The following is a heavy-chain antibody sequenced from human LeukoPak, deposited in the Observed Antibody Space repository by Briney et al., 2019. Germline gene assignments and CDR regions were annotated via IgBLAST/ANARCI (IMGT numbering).Heavy chain of an antibody. CDR1: GFTVSSNY. V-gene: IGHV3-53*01. D-gene: IGHD4-17*01. Sequence: GGSLGLSCAASGFTVSSNYMSWVRQAPGKGLEWVSVIYSGGNTYYADSVKGRFTISRDNSKNTLYLQMNSLRAEDTAVYYCPRHSFDDYGDYIDAFDIWGQGTMVTVSS. CDR3: PRHSFDDYGDYIDAFDI. CDR2: IYSGGNT. J-gene: IGHJ3*02.